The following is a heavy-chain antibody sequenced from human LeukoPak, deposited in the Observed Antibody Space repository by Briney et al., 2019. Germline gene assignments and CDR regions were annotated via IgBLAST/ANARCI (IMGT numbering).Heavy chain of an antibody. CDR2: INHSGST. CDR3: ARGAPHVVVVVAATRLFDY. V-gene: IGHV4-34*01. J-gene: IGHJ4*02. Sequence: SETLSLTCAVYGGSFSGYYWSWIRQPPGKGLEWIGEINHSGSTNYNPPLKSRVTISVDTSKNQFSLKLSSVTAADTAVYYCARGAPHVVVVVAATRLFDYWGQGTLVTVSS. D-gene: IGHD2-15*01. CDR1: GGSFSGYY.